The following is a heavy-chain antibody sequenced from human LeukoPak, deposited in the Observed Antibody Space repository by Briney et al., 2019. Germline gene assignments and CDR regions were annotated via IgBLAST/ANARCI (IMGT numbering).Heavy chain of an antibody. V-gene: IGHV4-30-2*01. Sequence: SETLSLTCDVSGSSISSGLYSWSWIRQPLGKGLEWIGYIYHTGSTYYNPSLKSRVTISVDTSKNQFSLRLSSVTAADTAVYYCARPQYCSGTSCYWFDPWGQGTLVTVSS. CDR3: ARPQYCSGTSCYWFDP. J-gene: IGHJ5*02. D-gene: IGHD2-2*01. CDR2: IYHTGST. CDR1: GSSISSGLYS.